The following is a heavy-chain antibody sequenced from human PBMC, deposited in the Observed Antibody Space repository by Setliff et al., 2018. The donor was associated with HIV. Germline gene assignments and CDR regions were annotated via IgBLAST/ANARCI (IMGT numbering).Heavy chain of an antibody. D-gene: IGHD2-15*01. CDR1: GFTFSSYA. J-gene: IGHJ4*02. Sequence: GSLRLSCAASGFTFSSYAMSWVRQAPGKGLEWVSAISGSGGSTYYADSVRGRFTISRDNSKNTLYLQMNSLRAEDTAVYYCATRVVVAATLAEYDYWGQGTLVTAPQ. CDR2: ISGSGGST. CDR3: ATRVVVAATLAEYDY. V-gene: IGHV3-23*01.